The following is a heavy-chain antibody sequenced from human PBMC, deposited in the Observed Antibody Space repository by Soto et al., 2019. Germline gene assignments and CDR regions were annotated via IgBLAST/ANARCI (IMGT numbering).Heavy chain of an antibody. Sequence: GGSLRLSCAASGFTFSSYGMHWVRQAPGKGLEWVAVISYDGSNKYYADSVKGRFTISRDNSKNTLYLQMNSLRAEDTAVYYCAKDLWYSSSWYPDYRGQGTLVTVSS. V-gene: IGHV3-30*18. J-gene: IGHJ4*02. CDR1: GFTFSSYG. CDR2: ISYDGSNK. D-gene: IGHD6-13*01. CDR3: AKDLWYSSSWYPDY.